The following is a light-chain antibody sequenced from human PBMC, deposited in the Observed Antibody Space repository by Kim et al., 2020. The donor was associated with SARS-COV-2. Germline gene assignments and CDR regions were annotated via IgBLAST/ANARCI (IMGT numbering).Light chain of an antibody. V-gene: IGKV3-11*01. CDR3: QQRTYWPPIFT. CDR1: QSISSF. J-gene: IGKJ3*01. Sequence: PGERATLSCRASQSISSFLAWYQQKPGQAPRLLIYDVSNRATGIPARFSGSGSGTDFTLTISSLDPEDFAVYYCQQRTYWPPIFTFGPGTKVDIK. CDR2: DVS.